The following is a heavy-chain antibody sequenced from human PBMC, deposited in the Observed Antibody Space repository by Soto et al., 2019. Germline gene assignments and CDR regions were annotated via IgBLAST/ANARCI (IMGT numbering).Heavy chain of an antibody. V-gene: IGHV3-48*03. CDR3: ARGSQSNFVVVPAGYYYYYGMDV. CDR1: GFTSSSYE. J-gene: IGHJ6*02. Sequence: GGSLRLSCAASGFTSSSYEMNWVRQAPGKGLEGFSYISSIGSTLYYADSVKGRFTISRDNAKNSRYLQMNSRRAEDTAVYYVARGSQSNFVVVPAGYYYYYGMDVWRHGTTV. CDR2: ISSIGSTL. D-gene: IGHD2-2*01.